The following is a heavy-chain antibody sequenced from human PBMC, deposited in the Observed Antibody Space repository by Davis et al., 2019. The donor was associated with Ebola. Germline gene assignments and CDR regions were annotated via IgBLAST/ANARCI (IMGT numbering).Heavy chain of an antibody. D-gene: IGHD5-18*01. Sequence: SETLSLTCAVYGGSFSGYYWSWIRQPPGKGLEWIGYIYYSGSTNYNPSLKSRVTISVDTSKNQFSLKLSSVTAADTAVYYCARVAGYSYGYRWFDPWGQGTLVTVSS. J-gene: IGHJ5*02. CDR3: ARVAGYSYGYRWFDP. CDR1: GGSFSGYY. CDR2: IYYSGST. V-gene: IGHV4-59*01.